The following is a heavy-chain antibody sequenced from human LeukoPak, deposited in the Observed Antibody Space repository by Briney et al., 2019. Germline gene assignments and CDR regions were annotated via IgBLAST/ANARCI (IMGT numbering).Heavy chain of an antibody. Sequence: ASVKVSCKASGYTFTGYYMHWVRQAPGQGLAWMGWINPNSGGTNYAQKFQSRVTMTRDTSTSTVYMELSSLRSEDTAVYYCGRVASGYDYHFDYWGQGTLVTVSS. CDR1: GYTFTGYY. J-gene: IGHJ4*02. CDR2: INPNSGGT. V-gene: IGHV1-2*02. CDR3: GRVASGYDYHFDY. D-gene: IGHD5-12*01.